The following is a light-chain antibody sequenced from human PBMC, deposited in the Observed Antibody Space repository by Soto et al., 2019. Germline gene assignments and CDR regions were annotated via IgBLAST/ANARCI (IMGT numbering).Light chain of an antibody. CDR3: SSYTSVSTLV. CDR1: SSDVGGYNY. Sequence: HSVLTQPASVSGSPGQSITISCTGTSSDVGGYNYVSWYQQLPGNAPKLIIYDVNNRPSGVSNRFSGSKSGNTASLTISGLQAEDEADYYCSSYTSVSTLVFGGGTQLTVL. J-gene: IGLJ2*01. CDR2: DVN. V-gene: IGLV2-14*01.